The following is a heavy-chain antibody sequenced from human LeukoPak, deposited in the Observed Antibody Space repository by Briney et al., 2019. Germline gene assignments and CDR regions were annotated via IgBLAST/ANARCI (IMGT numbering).Heavy chain of an antibody. CDR3: AGIVGLGVLNYDFWSGQPHYYGMDV. CDR2: ISSSSSYI. J-gene: IGHJ6*02. CDR1: GFTFSSYS. Sequence: PGGSLRLSCAASGFTFSSYSMNWVRQAPGKGLEWVSSISSSSSYIYYADSVKGRFTISRDNAKNSLYLQMNSLRAEDTAVYYCAGIVGLGVLNYDFWSGQPHYYGMDVWGQGTTVTVSS. V-gene: IGHV3-21*01. D-gene: IGHD3-3*01.